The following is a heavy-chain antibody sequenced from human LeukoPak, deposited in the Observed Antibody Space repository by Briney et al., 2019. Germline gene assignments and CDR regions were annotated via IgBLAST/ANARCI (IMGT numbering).Heavy chain of an antibody. CDR3: ARDSSLGYDDSGCYYGY. J-gene: IGHJ4*02. D-gene: IGHD3-22*01. CDR2: IWYDGSNK. V-gene: IGHV3-33*01. CDR1: GFTFSSYG. Sequence: PGGSLRLSCAASGFTFSSYGMHWVRQAPGEGLEWVAVIWYDGSNKYYADSVKGRFTISRDNSKNTLYLQMNSLRAEDTAVYYCARDSSLGYDDSGCYYGYWGQGTLVTVSS.